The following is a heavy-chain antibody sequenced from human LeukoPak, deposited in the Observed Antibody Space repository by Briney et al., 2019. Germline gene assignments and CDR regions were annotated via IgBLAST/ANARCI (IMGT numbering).Heavy chain of an antibody. V-gene: IGHV4-39*07. D-gene: IGHD1-26*01. CDR2: IYYSGST. Sequence: SETLSLTCTVSGGSISSSSYYWGWIRQPPGKGLEWLGSIYYSGSTYYNPSLKSRVTISVDTSKNQFSLKLSSVIAADTAVYYCARAYSGSHNWFDPWGQGTLVTVSS. CDR1: GGSISSSSYY. CDR3: ARAYSGSHNWFDP. J-gene: IGHJ5*02.